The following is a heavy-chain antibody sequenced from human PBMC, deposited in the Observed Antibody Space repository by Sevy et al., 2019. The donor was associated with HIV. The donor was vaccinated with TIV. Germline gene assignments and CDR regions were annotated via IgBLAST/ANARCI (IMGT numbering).Heavy chain of an antibody. D-gene: IGHD3-10*01. CDR1: GGSFSGYY. CDR3: ARGRGARLWFGELPHYYFDY. Sequence: SETLSLTCAVYGGSFSGYYWSWIRQPPGKGLEWIGEINHSGSTNYNPSLKSRVTISVDTSKNQFSLKLSSVTAADTAVYYCARGRGARLWFGELPHYYFDYWGQGTLVTVSS. J-gene: IGHJ4*02. V-gene: IGHV4-34*01. CDR2: INHSGST.